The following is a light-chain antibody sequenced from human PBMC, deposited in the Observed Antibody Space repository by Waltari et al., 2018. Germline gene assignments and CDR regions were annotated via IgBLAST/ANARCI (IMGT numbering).Light chain of an antibody. CDR1: SIDVGSSDL. CDR3: SSYAGTINVV. Sequence: QSALTQPASVSGSPGQSITIPCTAASIDVGSSDLFSWYQQHPGRAPKVIIYENSRRPSGVSSRFSGSKSGNTASLTISGLWAEDEADYYCSSYAGTINVVFGGGTKVTVL. CDR2: ENS. V-gene: IGLV2-23*01. J-gene: IGLJ2*01.